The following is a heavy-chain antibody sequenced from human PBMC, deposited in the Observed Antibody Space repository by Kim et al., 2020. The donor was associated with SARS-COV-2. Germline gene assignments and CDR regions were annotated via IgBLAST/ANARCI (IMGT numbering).Heavy chain of an antibody. V-gene: IGHV4-59*13. J-gene: IGHJ3*02. CDR2: IYYSGST. D-gene: IGHD5-12*01. Sequence: SETLSLTCTVSGGSISSYYWSWIRQPPGKGLEWIGYIYYSGSTNYNPSLKSRVTISVDTSKNQFSLKLSSVTAADTAVYYCARALVEMATIDAFDIWGQGTMVTVSS. CDR1: GGSISSYY. CDR3: ARALVEMATIDAFDI.